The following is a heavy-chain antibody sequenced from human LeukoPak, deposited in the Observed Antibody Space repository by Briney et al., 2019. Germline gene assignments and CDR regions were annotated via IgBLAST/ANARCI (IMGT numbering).Heavy chain of an antibody. CDR3: VREPAYTGTWWYPDL. V-gene: IGHV3-13*01. CDR1: GFTFSSYD. CDR2: IDPVGNT. Sequence: GGSLRLSCVASGFTFSSYDMHWVRQGTGKGPEWISAIDPVGNTWYSDSVRGRFTISRENAKSSLFLQMNSLRAADTAVYYCVREPAYTGTWWYPDLWGRGTLVTVSS. J-gene: IGHJ2*01. D-gene: IGHD2-15*01.